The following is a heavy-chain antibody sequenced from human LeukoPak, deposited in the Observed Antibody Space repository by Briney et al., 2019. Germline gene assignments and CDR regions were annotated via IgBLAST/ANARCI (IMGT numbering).Heavy chain of an antibody. CDR3: ARTLVRGLPGMDV. Sequence: ASVKVSCKASGYTFTGYYMHWVRQAPGQGLEWMGWINPNSGGTNYAQKFQGRVTMTWDTSISTAYMELSSLRSEDTAIYYCARTLVRGLPGMDVWGQGTSVTVSS. CDR1: GYTFTGYY. CDR2: INPNSGGT. D-gene: IGHD3-10*01. J-gene: IGHJ6*02. V-gene: IGHV1-2*02.